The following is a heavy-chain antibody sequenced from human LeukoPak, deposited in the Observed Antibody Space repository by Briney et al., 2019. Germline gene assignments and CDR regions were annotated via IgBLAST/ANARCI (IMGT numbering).Heavy chain of an antibody. D-gene: IGHD2-15*01. CDR2: FYASGTT. CDR3: ARTHCVGGSCDKFDP. V-gene: IGHV4-4*07. CDR1: GVSISDYY. J-gene: IGHJ5*02. Sequence: SETLSLTCTVSGVSISDYYWSWIRQPAGKGLEWIGRFYASGTTYYNPSLRSRATLSIDTSKNQVSLKLSSVTAADTAIYYCARTHCVGGSCDKFDPWGPGTLVTVSS.